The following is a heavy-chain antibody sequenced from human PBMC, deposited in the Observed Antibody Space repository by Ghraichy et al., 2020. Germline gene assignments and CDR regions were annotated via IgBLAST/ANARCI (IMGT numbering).Heavy chain of an antibody. V-gene: IGHV3-48*01. J-gene: IGHJ5*02. CDR2: ITGSSITI. CDR1: GFSFSDYS. CDR3: ARDGRLGCTGAVCRGWFDT. D-gene: IGHD2-8*02. Sequence: GESLNISCEGSGFSFSDYSMIWVRLTPRKALEWVSYITGSSITIFYTDSVKGRFTISRDNAKNTLYLQMNSLRAEDTAVYYCARDGRLGCTGAVCRGWFDTLGQGILGTVSS.